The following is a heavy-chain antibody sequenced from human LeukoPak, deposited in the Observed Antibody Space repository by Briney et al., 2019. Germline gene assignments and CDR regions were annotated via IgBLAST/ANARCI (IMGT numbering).Heavy chain of an antibody. J-gene: IGHJ4*02. Sequence: GGSLRLSCAASGFTFSSYAMSWVRQAPGKGLEWVSAISGSGGSTYYADSVKGRFTISRDNSKNMLYLQMNSLGAEDTAVYYCAKDRAGDYYDSSGPFDYWGQGTLVTVSS. D-gene: IGHD3-22*01. CDR2: ISGSGGST. CDR1: GFTFSSYA. CDR3: AKDRAGDYYDSSGPFDY. V-gene: IGHV3-23*01.